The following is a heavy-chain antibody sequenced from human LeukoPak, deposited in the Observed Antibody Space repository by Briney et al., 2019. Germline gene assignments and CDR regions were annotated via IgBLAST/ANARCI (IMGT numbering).Heavy chain of an antibody. D-gene: IGHD3-10*01. V-gene: IGHV3-7*03. Sequence: GGSLRLSCAASGFTFSSYWMSWVRQAPGKGLEWVANIKQDGSEKYYVDSVKGRFTISRDNSKNTLYLQMNSLRAEDTAVYYCAKDNIEQLWFGELSYFDYWGQGTLVTVSS. CDR2: IKQDGSEK. CDR1: GFTFSSYW. CDR3: AKDNIEQLWFGELSYFDY. J-gene: IGHJ4*02.